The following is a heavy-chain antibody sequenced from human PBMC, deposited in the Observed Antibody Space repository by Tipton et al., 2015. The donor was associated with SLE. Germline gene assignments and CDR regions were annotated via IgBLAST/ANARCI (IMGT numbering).Heavy chain of an antibody. CDR1: GFTFDTYS. CDR3: AKDRTMVVDTFDI. Sequence: SLRLSCAASGFTFDTYSMNWVRQAPGRGLEWVSSISSSSTYIYYGDSVLGRFTISRDNAKNSLYLQMKSLRPEDTAVYYCAKDRTMVVDTFDIWGQGTMVTVSS. CDR2: ISSSSTYI. J-gene: IGHJ3*02. V-gene: IGHV3-21*01. D-gene: IGHD4/OR15-4a*01.